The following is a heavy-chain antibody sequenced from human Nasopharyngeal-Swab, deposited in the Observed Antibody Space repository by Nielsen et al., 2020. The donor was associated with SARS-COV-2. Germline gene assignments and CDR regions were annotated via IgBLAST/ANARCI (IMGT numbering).Heavy chain of an antibody. V-gene: IGHV1-69*01. CDR3: AKAVVAAREDYYYGMDV. J-gene: IGHJ6*02. D-gene: IGHD2-15*01. CDR2: IIPIFGTA. Sequence: WVRQDPGQGFEWMGGIIPIFGTANYAQKFQGRVTITADESASTAYMELSSLRSEDTAVYYCAKAVVAAREDYYYGMDVWGQGTTVTVSS.